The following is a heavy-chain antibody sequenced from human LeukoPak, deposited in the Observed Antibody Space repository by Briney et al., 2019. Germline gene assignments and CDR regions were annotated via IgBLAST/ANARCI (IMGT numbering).Heavy chain of an antibody. CDR1: GFTFSSYW. D-gene: IGHD1-26*01. Sequence: PGGSLRLSCAASGFTFSSYWMSWVRQAPGKGLEWVANIKQDGSEKYYVDSVKGRFTISRDSAKNSMSLQMNSLRVEDTAMYYCAGYSGSTNYFEFWGRGTLVTVSS. V-gene: IGHV3-7*01. CDR3: AGYSGSTNYFEF. J-gene: IGHJ4*02. CDR2: IKQDGSEK.